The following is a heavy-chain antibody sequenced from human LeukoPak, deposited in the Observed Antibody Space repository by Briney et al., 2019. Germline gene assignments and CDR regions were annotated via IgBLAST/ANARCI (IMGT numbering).Heavy chain of an antibody. V-gene: IGHV1-18*01. CDR3: ARDRGYSSSRSYFAY. D-gene: IGHD6-6*01. Sequence: ASVTVSCTASGYTFTSYGISWVRQAPGQGLEWMGWISAYNGNTTYAQKLQGRVTMTTDTSTRTAYMELRSLRSDDPAVYYCARDRGYSSSRSYFAYWGQGTLVTVSS. CDR2: ISAYNGNT. CDR1: GYTFTSYG. J-gene: IGHJ4*02.